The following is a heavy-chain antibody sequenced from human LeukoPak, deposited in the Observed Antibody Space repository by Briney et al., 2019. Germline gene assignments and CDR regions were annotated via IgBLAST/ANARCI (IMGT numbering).Heavy chain of an antibody. CDR2: MNPNSGNT. D-gene: IGHD3-10*01. V-gene: IGHV1-8*02. CDR3: ARGNGDSDWFDP. Sequence: GASVKVSCKASGYTFTAYYIHWVRQAPGQGLEWMGWMNPNSGNTGYAQKFQGRVTMTRNTSISTAYMELSSLRSEDTAVYYCARGNGDSDWFDPWGQGTLVTVSS. J-gene: IGHJ5*02. CDR1: GYTFTAYY.